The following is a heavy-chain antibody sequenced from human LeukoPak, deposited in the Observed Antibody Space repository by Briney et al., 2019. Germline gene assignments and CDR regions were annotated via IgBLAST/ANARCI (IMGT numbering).Heavy chain of an antibody. V-gene: IGHV3-30-3*01. D-gene: IGHD6-19*01. CDR3: ARELREGSSGWFYYYYGMDV. Sequence: GGSLRLSCAASGFTISGYAMHWVRQAPGKGLEWVAVISYDGSNKYYADSVKGRFTISRDNSKNTLYLQMNSLRAEDTAVYYCARELREGSSGWFYYYYGMDVWGQGTTVTVSS. J-gene: IGHJ6*02. CDR2: ISYDGSNK. CDR1: GFTISGYA.